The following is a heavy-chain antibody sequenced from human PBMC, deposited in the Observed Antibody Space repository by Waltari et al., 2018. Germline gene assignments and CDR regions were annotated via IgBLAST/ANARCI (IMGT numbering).Heavy chain of an antibody. J-gene: IGHJ6*02. D-gene: IGHD6-13*01. CDR3: AGGYSSYYGMDV. V-gene: IGHV3-21*02. CDR1: GFTFNTYT. CDR2: ISSTRSDI. Sequence: EVQLVESGGGLVKPGGSLRLSCAASGFTFNTYTMNWVRQAPGKGWGWFSSISSTRSDIYYADSVKGRFTISRDNAKSSLYLQLNSLRAEDTAVYYCAGGYSSYYGMDVWGQGTTVTVSS.